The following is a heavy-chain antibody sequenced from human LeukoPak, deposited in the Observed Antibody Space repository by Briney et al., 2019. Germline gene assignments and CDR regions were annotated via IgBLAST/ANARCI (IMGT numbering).Heavy chain of an antibody. D-gene: IGHD1-26*01. CDR3: ARQYRGSSGYYFDY. Sequence: PSETLSLTCTVSGGSISSYYWSWIRQPPGKGLEWIGYIYSSVSTNYNPSLKSRVTISVDTSKNQFSLKLSSVTGADTAVYYCARQYRGSSGYYFDYWGQGNLVTVSS. CDR2: IYSSVST. CDR1: GGSISSYY. J-gene: IGHJ4*02. V-gene: IGHV4-59*08.